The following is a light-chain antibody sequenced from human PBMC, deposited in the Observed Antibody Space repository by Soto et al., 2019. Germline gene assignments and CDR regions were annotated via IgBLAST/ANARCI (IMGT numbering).Light chain of an antibody. CDR1: QSVRTS. Sequence: EIVLTQSPATLSLSPGERATLSCRASQSVRTSLAWYQQQPGQAPRLLIYDASNRATGIPARFSGSGSGTAFTLTISTLQPKDFAVYYCQQRSNWPGTFGQGTKVDIK. J-gene: IGKJ1*01. CDR3: QQRSNWPGT. V-gene: IGKV3-11*01. CDR2: DAS.